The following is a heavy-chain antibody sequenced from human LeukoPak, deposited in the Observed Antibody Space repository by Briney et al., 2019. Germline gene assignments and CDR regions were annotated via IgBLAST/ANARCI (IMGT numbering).Heavy chain of an antibody. CDR1: GGSMTNLY. D-gene: IGHD2/OR15-2a*01. V-gene: IGHV4-59*01. J-gene: IGHJ6*02. Sequence: SETLSLTCSVSGGSMTNLYWTWIRQPPGKGLEWMGDIYDSGSTRYNTSLESRVTISVDTSKNQFSLKLSSVTAADTAVYYCAKGGSTNFYYGDVWGQGTTVTVSS. CDR2: IYDSGST. CDR3: AKGGSTNFYYGDV.